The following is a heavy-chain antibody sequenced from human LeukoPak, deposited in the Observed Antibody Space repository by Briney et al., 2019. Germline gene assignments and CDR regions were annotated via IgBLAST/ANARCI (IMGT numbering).Heavy chain of an antibody. CDR3: ARGRRGGYDYVWGSYRQPLFDY. D-gene: IGHD3-16*02. V-gene: IGHV4-34*01. CDR2: INHSGST. J-gene: IGHJ4*02. Sequence: PSETLSLTCAVYGGSFSGYYWSWIRQPPGKGLEGIGEINHSGSTNYNPSLKSRVTISVDTSKNQFSLKLSSVTAADTAVYYCARGRRGGYDYVWGSYRQPLFDYWGQGTLVTVSS. CDR1: GGSFSGYY.